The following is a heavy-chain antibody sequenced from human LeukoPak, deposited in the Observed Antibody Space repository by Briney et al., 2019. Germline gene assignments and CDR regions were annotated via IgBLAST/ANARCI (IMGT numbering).Heavy chain of an antibody. J-gene: IGHJ6*03. Sequence: PSETLSLTCTVSGGSVSSSSNYWGWIRQPPGKGLQWIGSIYYTGTTYYNPSLNSRVSISVDTSKNQFSLKLSSVTAADTAVYYCALTPPRVVIMLGDLDYYYMDVWGKGTTVTVSS. CDR3: ALTPPRVVIMLGDLDYYYMDV. CDR2: IYYTGTT. D-gene: IGHD3-3*01. V-gene: IGHV4-39*01. CDR1: GGSVSSSSNY.